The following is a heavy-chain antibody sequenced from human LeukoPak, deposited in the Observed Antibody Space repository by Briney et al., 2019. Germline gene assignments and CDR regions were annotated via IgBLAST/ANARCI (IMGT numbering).Heavy chain of an antibody. Sequence: GGSLRLSCTGSAFTFGDYALNWVRQAPGKGLEWIGFIRSRSYGGTTKYAASVKGRFTISRDDSKNIAYLEMNSLKTEDTAVYFCTRDHGCGYYYFESWGQGTLVTVS. V-gene: IGHV3-49*04. D-gene: IGHD3-22*01. J-gene: IGHJ4*02. CDR2: IRSRSYGGTT. CDR1: AFTFGDYA. CDR3: TRDHGCGYYYFES.